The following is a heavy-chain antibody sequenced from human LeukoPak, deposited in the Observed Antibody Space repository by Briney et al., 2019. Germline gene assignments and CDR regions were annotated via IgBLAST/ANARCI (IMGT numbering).Heavy chain of an antibody. Sequence: SETLSLTCTVSGGSIGIYYWAWIRQPPGKGLEWIGYIFHSGSTNYNPSLKSRLTISVDTSRNQFSLRLSSVTAADTAVYYCARHQHAGREHYYGMDVWGQGTTVSVSS. D-gene: IGHD1-26*01. J-gene: IGHJ6*02. CDR2: IFHSGST. V-gene: IGHV4-59*08. CDR1: GGSIGIYY. CDR3: ARHQHAGREHYYGMDV.